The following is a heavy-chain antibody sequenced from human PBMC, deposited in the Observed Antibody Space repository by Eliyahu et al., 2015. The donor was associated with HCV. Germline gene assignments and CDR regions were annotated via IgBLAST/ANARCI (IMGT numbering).Heavy chain of an antibody. Sequence: EVQLLESGGGLVQPGGSLRLXCAASGFXFSXYAXXWVRQAPGKGLEWVSAISGSGGSTYYADSVKGRFTISRDNSKNTLYLQMNSLRAEDTAVYYCAPPPEVAAAGNPGSWRRRVYWGQGTLVTVSS. J-gene: IGHJ4*02. CDR2: ISGSGGST. CDR1: GFXFSXYA. CDR3: APPPEVAAAGNPGSWRRRVY. V-gene: IGHV3-23*01. D-gene: IGHD6-13*01.